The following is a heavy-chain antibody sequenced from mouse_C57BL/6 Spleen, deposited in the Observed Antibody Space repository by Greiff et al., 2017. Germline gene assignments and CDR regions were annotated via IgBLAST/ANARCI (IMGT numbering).Heavy chain of an antibody. D-gene: IGHD1-1*01. V-gene: IGHV1-82*01. Sequence: QVQLQQSGPELVKPGASVKISCKASGYAFSSSWMNWVKQRPGKGLEWIGRIYPGDGDTNYNGKFKGKATLTADKSSSTAYMQLSSLTSEDSAVYVCARGITTVVGGGYFDVWGTGTTVTVSS. CDR3: ARGITTVVGGGYFDV. J-gene: IGHJ1*03. CDR1: GYAFSSSW. CDR2: IYPGDGDT.